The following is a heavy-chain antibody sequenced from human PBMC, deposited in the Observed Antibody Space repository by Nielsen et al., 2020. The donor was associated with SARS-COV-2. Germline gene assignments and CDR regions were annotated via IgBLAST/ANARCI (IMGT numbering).Heavy chain of an antibody. J-gene: IGHJ5*02. V-gene: IGHV7-4-1*02. CDR1: GYTFTSYA. CDR2: INTNTGNP. D-gene: IGHD6-13*01. CDR3: ARDGYGRRAAAGTFDP. Sequence: ASVKVSCKASGYTFTSYAMNWVRQAPGQGLEWMGWINTNTGNPTYAQGFTGRFVFSLDTSVSTAYLQISSLKAEDTAVYYCARDGYGRRAAAGTFDPWGQGTLVTVSS.